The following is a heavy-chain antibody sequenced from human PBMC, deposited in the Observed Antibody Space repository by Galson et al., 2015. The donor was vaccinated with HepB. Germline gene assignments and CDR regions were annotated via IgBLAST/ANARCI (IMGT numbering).Heavy chain of an antibody. Sequence: SLRLSCAASGFTFSSYSMNWVRQAPGKGLEWVPYISSSSSTIYYADSVKGRFTISRDNAKNSLYLQMNSLRAEDTAVYYCARSFGSGWYLPPPGYWGQGTLVTVSS. D-gene: IGHD6-19*01. CDR1: GFTFSSYS. CDR2: ISSSSSTI. J-gene: IGHJ4*02. V-gene: IGHV3-48*01. CDR3: ARSFGSGWYLPPPGY.